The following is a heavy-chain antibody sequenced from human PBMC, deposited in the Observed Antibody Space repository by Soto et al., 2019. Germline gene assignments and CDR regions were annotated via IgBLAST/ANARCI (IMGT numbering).Heavy chain of an antibody. CDR1: GGSISSYY. Sequence: LSLTCTVSGGSISSYYWSWIRQPPGKALEWIGYIYHSGSTNYNPSLKSRVTISVDTSKNQFSLKLSSVTAADTAVYYCAGASTWHPGAFDIWGQGTTVTVSS. CDR3: AGASTWHPGAFDI. V-gene: IGHV4-59*12. CDR2: IYHSGST. D-gene: IGHD5-12*01. J-gene: IGHJ3*02.